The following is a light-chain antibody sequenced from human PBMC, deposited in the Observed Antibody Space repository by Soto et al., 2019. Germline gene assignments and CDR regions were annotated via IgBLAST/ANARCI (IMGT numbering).Light chain of an antibody. CDR3: QQYDKWPPIT. V-gene: IGKV3-15*01. CDR1: QSVRSN. J-gene: IGKJ5*01. CDR2: GAS. Sequence: DIVMTQSPATLSVSPGEIFTLSCRASQSVRSNLAWYQQKPGQAPRLLIYGASTRATGLPARFNGSGSGTEFSLTISSLQSEDFAVYYCQQYDKWPPITFGQGTRLEIK.